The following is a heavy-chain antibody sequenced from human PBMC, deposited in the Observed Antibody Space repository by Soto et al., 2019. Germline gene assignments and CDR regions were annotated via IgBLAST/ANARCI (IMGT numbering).Heavy chain of an antibody. CDR1: GFTFSSYG. CDR3: ARDSGLFYGYFDY. CDR2: IWYDGSNK. J-gene: IGHJ4*02. D-gene: IGHD3-10*01. Sequence: VGSLRLSCAASGFTFSSYGMHWVRQAPGKGLEWVAVIWYDGSNKYYADSVKGRFTISRDNSKNTLYLQMNSLRAEDTAVYYCARDSGLFYGYFDYWGQGTLVTVSS. V-gene: IGHV3-33*01.